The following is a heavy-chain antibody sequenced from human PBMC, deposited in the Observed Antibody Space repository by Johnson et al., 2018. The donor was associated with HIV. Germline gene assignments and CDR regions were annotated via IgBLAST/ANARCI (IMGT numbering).Heavy chain of an antibody. J-gene: IGHJ3*02. D-gene: IGHD4-17*01. CDR2: ISYDGSNK. Sequence: QVQLVESGGGVVQHGRSLRLSCAASGFTFSSYAMHWVRQAPGKGLEWVAVISYDGSNKYYADSVKGRFTISRDNSKNTLYLQMNSLRAEDTAVYYCARARMTTVTKDAFDIWGQGTMVTVSS. V-gene: IGHV3-30-3*01. CDR3: ARARMTTVTKDAFDI. CDR1: GFTFSSYA.